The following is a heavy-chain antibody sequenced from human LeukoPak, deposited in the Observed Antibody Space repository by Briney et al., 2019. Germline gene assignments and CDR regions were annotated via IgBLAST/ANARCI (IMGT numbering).Heavy chain of an antibody. CDR2: MNPSSGNT. CDR3: ARALSWTTESYYYMDV. J-gene: IGHJ6*03. CDR1: GYTFTSYD. Sequence: ASVTVSCTASGYTFTSYDINWVRQATGQGLEWMGWMNPSSGNTGYAQKFQGRVIMTKNTSITTAYMDLSSLKSEDTAVYFCARALSWTTESYYYMDVWGKGTTVTVSS. V-gene: IGHV1-8*01. D-gene: IGHD3/OR15-3a*01.